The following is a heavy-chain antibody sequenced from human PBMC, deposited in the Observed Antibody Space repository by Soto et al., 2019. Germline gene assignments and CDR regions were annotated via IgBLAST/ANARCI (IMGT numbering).Heavy chain of an antibody. CDR3: ARGIAAANHPFDY. J-gene: IGHJ4*02. CDR2: INHSGST. V-gene: IGHV4-34*01. Sequence: QVQLQQWGAGLLKPSETLSLTCAVYGGSFSGYYWSWIRQPPGKGLEWIGEINHSGSTNYNPSLKSRVTISVDTSKNQFSLKLSSVTAADTAVYYRARGIAAANHPFDYWGQGTLVTVSS. CDR1: GGSFSGYY. D-gene: IGHD6-13*01.